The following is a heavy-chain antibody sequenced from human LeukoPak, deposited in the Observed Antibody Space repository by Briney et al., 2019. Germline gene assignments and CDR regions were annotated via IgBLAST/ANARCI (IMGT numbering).Heavy chain of an antibody. Sequence: SGTLSLTCAVSGGSISSNNWWGWVRQPPGKGLEWIGEIYHSGSPNYNPSLKSRVTISVDKSRNHFSLSLSSVTAADTAVYYCARVNINNWHSCDYWGQGTLVTVS. CDR3: ARVNINNWHSCDY. V-gene: IGHV4-4*02. J-gene: IGHJ4*02. CDR2: IYHSGSP. CDR1: GGSISSNNW. D-gene: IGHD1-1*01.